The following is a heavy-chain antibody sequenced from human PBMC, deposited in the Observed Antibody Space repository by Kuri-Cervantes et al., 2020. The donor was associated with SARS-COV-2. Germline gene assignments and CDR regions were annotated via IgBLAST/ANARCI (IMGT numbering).Heavy chain of an antibody. J-gene: IGHJ4*02. CDR3: AKDRSGYYQY. CDR1: GFTVSSNY. D-gene: IGHD3-22*01. Sequence: GGSLRLSCAASGFTVSSNYMSWVRQAPGKGLEWVAVISYDGSSEYYADSVKGRFTISRDNSKNTLYLQMNNLRAEDTAVYYCAKDRSGYYQYWGQGTLVTVSS. CDR2: ISYDGSSE. V-gene: IGHV3-30*18.